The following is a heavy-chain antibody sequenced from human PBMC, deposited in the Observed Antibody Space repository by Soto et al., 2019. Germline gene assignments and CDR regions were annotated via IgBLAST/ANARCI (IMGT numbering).Heavy chain of an antibody. V-gene: IGHV4-39*01. CDR1: GESISSSSYY. Sequence: PLETLSLTCIVSGESISSSSYYWGWIRQPPGKGLEWIGSIYYSGRTYYNPSFKSRVTISIDTSKNQFSLKLSSVTATDTAVYYCARQRTTGVTQAYFDHWGQGALVTVS. CDR3: ARQRTTGVTQAYFDH. J-gene: IGHJ4*02. D-gene: IGHD2-21*02. CDR2: IYYSGRT.